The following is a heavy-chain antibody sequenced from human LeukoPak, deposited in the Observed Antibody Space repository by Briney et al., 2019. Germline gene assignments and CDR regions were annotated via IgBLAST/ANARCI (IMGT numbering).Heavy chain of an antibody. CDR1: GFTVSSNY. J-gene: IGHJ5*02. CDR3: ARDSRYDILTGYGNWFDP. V-gene: IGHV3-30*03. D-gene: IGHD3-9*01. Sequence: GGSLRLSCAASGFTVSSNYMSWVRQAPGKGLEWVAVISYDGSNKYYADSVKGRFTISRDNSKNTLYLQMNSLRAEDTAVYYCARDSRYDILTGYGNWFDPWGQGTLVTVSS. CDR2: ISYDGSNK.